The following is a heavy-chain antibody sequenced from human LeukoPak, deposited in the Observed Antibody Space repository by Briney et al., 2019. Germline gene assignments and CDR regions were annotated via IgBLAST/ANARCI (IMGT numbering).Heavy chain of an antibody. Sequence: ASVKVSCKASGYTCTNYDINWVRQATGQGLEWMGYMNPNSGNSAYAQKFQGRDTIISDASISTASLELRGLRSKDAAPFYFGREGFGYWGQGTLVTVTS. V-gene: IGHV1-8*03. CDR1: GYTCTNYD. CDR2: MNPNSGNS. CDR3: GREGFGY. J-gene: IGHJ4*02.